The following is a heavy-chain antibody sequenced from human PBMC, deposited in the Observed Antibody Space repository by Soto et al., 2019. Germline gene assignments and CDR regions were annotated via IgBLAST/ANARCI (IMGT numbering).Heavy chain of an antibody. Sequence: EVQLLESGGGLVQPGGSLRLSCAASGFTFSSYAMSWVRQAPGKGLEWVSAISVSGGSTYYADSVKGRFTISRDNSKNTLYLQMNSLRAEDTAVYYCAKASFEQWLGSDYWGQGTLVTVSS. CDR2: ISVSGGST. J-gene: IGHJ4*02. D-gene: IGHD6-19*01. V-gene: IGHV3-23*01. CDR1: GFTFSSYA. CDR3: AKASFEQWLGSDY.